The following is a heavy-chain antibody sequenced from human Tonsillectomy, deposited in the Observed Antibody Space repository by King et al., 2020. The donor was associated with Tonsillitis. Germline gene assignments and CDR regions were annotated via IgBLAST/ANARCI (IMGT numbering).Heavy chain of an antibody. CDR1: GYSFTSYW. D-gene: IGHD2-21*02. V-gene: IGHV5-51*01. J-gene: IGHJ4*02. CDR2: IYPGDSDT. CDR3: ARPRHCGGDCYSHYYFDY. Sequence: VQLVESGAEVKKPGESLKISCKGSGYSFTSYWIGWVRQMPGKGLEWMGIIYPGDSDTRYSPSFQGQFTISADKSISTAYLQWSGLKASDTAMYYCARPRHCGGDCYSHYYFDYWGQGTLVTVSS.